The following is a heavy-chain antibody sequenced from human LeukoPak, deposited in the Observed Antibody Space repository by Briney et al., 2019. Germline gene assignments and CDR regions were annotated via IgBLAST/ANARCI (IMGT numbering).Heavy chain of an antibody. CDR1: GFTVSSNY. J-gene: IGHJ4*02. CDR3: ARVSHSGSYYYFDY. Sequence: GGSLRLSCAASGFTVSSNYMSWVRQAPGKGLEWVSVIYSGGSTYYADSVKGRFTISRDNSKNTLYLQMNSLRAEDTAVYYCARVSHSGSYYYFDYWGQGTLVTVSS. D-gene: IGHD1-26*01. CDR2: IYSGGST. V-gene: IGHV3-53*01.